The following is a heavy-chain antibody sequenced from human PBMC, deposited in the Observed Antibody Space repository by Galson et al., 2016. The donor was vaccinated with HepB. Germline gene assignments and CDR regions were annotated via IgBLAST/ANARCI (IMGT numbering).Heavy chain of an antibody. Sequence: SLRLSCAASGSTFSTYSMNWVRQAPGKGLEWVSSISSSSSYIYYGDSLKSRFTISRDNAKNSLYLQMNSLRAEDTAVYYCARDRGIQLWSRDGFDYWGQGTLVTVSS. CDR1: GSTFSTYS. CDR3: ARDRGIQLWSRDGFDY. V-gene: IGHV3-21*01. J-gene: IGHJ4*02. CDR2: ISSSSSYI. D-gene: IGHD5-18*01.